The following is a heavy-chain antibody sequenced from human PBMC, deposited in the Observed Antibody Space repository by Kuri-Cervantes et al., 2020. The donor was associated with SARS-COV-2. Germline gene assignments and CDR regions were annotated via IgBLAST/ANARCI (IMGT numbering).Heavy chain of an antibody. CDR3: AREGGPTLKWFDP. CDR1: GYTFTSYY. V-gene: IGHV1-46*01. CDR2: INPSGGST. J-gene: IGHJ5*02. Sequence: ASVKVSCKASGYTFTSYYMHWVRQAPGQGLEWMGIINPSGGSTSYAQKFQGRVTMTRDPSTSTVYMELSSMRYEDTAVYYCAREGGPTLKWFDPWGQGTLVTVSS. D-gene: IGHD3-16*01.